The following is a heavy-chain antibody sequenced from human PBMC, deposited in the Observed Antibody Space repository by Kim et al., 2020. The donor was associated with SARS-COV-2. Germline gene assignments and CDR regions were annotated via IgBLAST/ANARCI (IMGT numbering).Heavy chain of an antibody. CDR3: ARESTRMTTAYYFDF. CDR2: INIFSDYM. D-gene: IGHD4-17*01. Sequence: GGSLRLSCTASGFDFSAYSMTWVRQAPGKGLEWVSSINIFSDYMYYGDSVKGRFTISRDNAKNSLYLQLNSLRAEDTAVYYCARESTRMTTAYYFDFWGQGTLVSVSS. CDR1: GFDFSAYS. V-gene: IGHV3-21*01. J-gene: IGHJ4*02.